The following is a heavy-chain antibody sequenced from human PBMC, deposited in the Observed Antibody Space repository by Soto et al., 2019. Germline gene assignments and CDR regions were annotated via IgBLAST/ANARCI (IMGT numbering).Heavy chain of an antibody. J-gene: IGHJ6*02. V-gene: IGHV3-30*18. CDR3: AKEVGYDFWSGYYTGVRYYGMDV. CDR1: GFTFSSYG. Sequence: GGSLRLSCAASGFTFSSYGMHWVRQAPGKGLEWVAVISYDGSNKYYADSVKGRFTISRDNSKNTLYLQMNSLRAEDTAVYYCAKEVGYDFWSGYYTGVRYYGMDVWGQGTTVTVSS. D-gene: IGHD3-3*01. CDR2: ISYDGSNK.